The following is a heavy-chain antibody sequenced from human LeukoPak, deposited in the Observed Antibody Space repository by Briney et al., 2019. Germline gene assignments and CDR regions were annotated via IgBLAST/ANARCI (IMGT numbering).Heavy chain of an antibody. CDR2: IKQDGSTK. D-gene: IGHD2-15*01. Sequence: GGSLRLSCAASGFTLSRYWMSWVRQAPGKGLEWVAIIKQDGSTKYYVDSVKGRFTISRDNSKNSLYLQMGSLRAEDTAVYYCARFSGRNWGQGTLVTVSS. CDR1: GFTLSRYW. J-gene: IGHJ4*02. V-gene: IGHV3-7*01. CDR3: ARFSGRN.